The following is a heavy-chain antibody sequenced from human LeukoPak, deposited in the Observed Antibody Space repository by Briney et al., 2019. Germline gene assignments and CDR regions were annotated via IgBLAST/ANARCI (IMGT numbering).Heavy chain of an antibody. CDR1: GFSFSDYG. V-gene: IGHV3-30*02. CDR2: ILYDGSEK. D-gene: IGHD6-19*01. J-gene: IGHJ4*02. Sequence: GGSLRLSCEASGFSFSDYGMHWVRQGPGKGLEWVAFILYDGSEKYYADSVKGRFTVSRDNSKNTVYLQMNSLRTEDTAVYYCAKDQAGGWGQGTLVTVS. CDR3: AKDQAGG.